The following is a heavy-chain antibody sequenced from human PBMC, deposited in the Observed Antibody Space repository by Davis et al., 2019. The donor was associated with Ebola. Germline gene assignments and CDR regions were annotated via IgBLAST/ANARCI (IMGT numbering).Heavy chain of an antibody. Sequence: GESLKISCAASGFTFSGYWMSWVRQAPGKGLEWVASIKTDGSEKYYVDSVRGRFTISRDNAKNSLYLQMNSLRAGDTAVYYCARDLSFGVAWGQGILVTVSS. J-gene: IGHJ5*02. V-gene: IGHV3-7*03. CDR1: GFTFSGYW. CDR3: ARDLSFGVA. CDR2: IKTDGSEK. D-gene: IGHD3-16*01.